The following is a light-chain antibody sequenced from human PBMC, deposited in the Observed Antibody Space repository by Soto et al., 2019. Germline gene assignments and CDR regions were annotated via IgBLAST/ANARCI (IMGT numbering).Light chain of an antibody. CDR2: SAS. Sequence: AIRMTQSQSSFSASTGDRVTITCRASQGISTSLAWYQQRPGKAPKLLIYSASSLQSGVPANFSGSGSWTDFTLTISCLQSEDVATYYCQQYYSYPYTFGQGTKVEIK. CDR3: QQYYSYPYT. J-gene: IGKJ2*01. CDR1: QGISTS. V-gene: IGKV1-8*01.